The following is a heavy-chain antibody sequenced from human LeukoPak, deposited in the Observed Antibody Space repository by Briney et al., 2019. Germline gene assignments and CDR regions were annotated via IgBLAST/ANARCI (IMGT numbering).Heavy chain of an antibody. CDR1: GYSISSGYY. V-gene: IGHV4-38-2*01. D-gene: IGHD5-12*01. CDR3: ARHVGGVEGRQLRLSTFDY. J-gene: IGHJ4*02. Sequence: SETLSLTCAVSGYSISSGYYWGWIRQPPGKGLEGIGSIYHSGSTYYNPSLKRRVTISADTSKNQYTLKMSPVTAADTAVYYCARHVGGVEGRQLRLSTFDYWGQGTLVTVSS. CDR2: IYHSGST.